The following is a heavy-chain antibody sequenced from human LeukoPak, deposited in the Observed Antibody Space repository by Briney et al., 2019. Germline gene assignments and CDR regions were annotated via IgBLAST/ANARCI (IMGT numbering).Heavy chain of an antibody. D-gene: IGHD3-3*01. V-gene: IGHV4-59*12. J-gene: IGHJ4*02. CDR3: ARDRAGGLRFVEWLSAFYY. CDR1: GGSISSYY. CDR2: IYYSGGT. Sequence: SETLSLTCTVSGGSISSYYWSWIRQPPGKGLEWIGYIYYSGGTNYNPSLKSRVTISVDTSKNQFSLKQSSVTAADTAEYDCARDRAGGLRFVEWLSAFYYWGQGTLVTVSS.